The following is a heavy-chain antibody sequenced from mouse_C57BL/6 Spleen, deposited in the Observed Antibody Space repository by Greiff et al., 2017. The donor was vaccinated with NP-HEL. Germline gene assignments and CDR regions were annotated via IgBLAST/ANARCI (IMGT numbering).Heavy chain of an antibody. CDR2: IHPNSGST. D-gene: IGHD1-1*01. CDR3: ARPITTVVGWYFDV. V-gene: IGHV1-64*01. J-gene: IGHJ1*03. CDR1: GYTFTSYW. Sequence: QVQLQQPGAELVKPGASVKLSCKASGYTFTSYWMHWVKQRPGQGLEWIGMIHPNSGSTNYNEKFKSKATLTVDKSSSTAYMQLSSLTSEDSAVYYCARPITTVVGWYFDVWGTGTTVTVSS.